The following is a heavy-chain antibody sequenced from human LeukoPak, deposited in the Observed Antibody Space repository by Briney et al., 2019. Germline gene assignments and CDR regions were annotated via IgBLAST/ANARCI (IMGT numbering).Heavy chain of an antibody. J-gene: IGHJ4*02. CDR2: ISSDGSIK. CDR3: AKDVEMATSGVFDY. Sequence: PGGSLRLSCTASKFTFSHYGMQWVRQAPGKGLEWVAVISSDGSIKVYADSVKGRFTISRDNAKNSLYLQMNSLRAEDTALYYCAKDVEMATSGVFDYWGQGTLVTVSS. D-gene: IGHD5-24*01. V-gene: IGHV3-30*18. CDR1: KFTFSHYG.